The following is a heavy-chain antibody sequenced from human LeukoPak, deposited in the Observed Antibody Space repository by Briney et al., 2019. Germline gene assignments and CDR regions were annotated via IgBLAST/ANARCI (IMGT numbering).Heavy chain of an antibody. J-gene: IGHJ5*01. CDR3: ARSSGYPFFDF. D-gene: IGHD3-22*01. V-gene: IGHV3-48*01. Sequence: GGSLRLSCEASGFTFSDYSMNWVRQAPGEGLEWLSYITSTSDTIYYADFVKGRFTSSRDNAENSVYLQMNSLRAEDTAVYYCARSSGYPFFDFWGQGTLVTVSS. CDR1: GFTFSDYS. CDR2: ITSTSDTI.